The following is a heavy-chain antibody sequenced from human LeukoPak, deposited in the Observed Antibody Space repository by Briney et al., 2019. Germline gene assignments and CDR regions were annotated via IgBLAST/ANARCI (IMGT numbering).Heavy chain of an antibody. J-gene: IGHJ4*02. CDR2: IYYSGST. CDR1: GGSISSGGYY. Sequence: SETLSLTCTVSGGSISSGGYYWTWIRQHPGKGLEWLGYIYYSGSTYYNPSLKSRLTISIDTSKNQFSLKLSSVTAADTAVYYCARSTDMVRGVIGYWGQGTLVTVSS. V-gene: IGHV4-31*03. D-gene: IGHD3-10*01. CDR3: ARSTDMVRGVIGY.